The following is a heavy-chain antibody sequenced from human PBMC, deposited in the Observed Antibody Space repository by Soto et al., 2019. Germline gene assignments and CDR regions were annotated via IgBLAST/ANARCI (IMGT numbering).Heavy chain of an antibody. CDR2: IGTAGDT. Sequence: GGSLRLSCAASGFTFSSYDMHWVRQVTGKGLEWVSAIGTAGDTYYPGSVKGRFTIYRENAKNSLYLHMNSLRAGDTAVYYCARGKQLVRGFDYWGPGIPVTVSS. CDR3: ARGKQLVRGFDY. CDR1: GFTFSSYD. J-gene: IGHJ4*02. D-gene: IGHD6-6*01. V-gene: IGHV3-13*01.